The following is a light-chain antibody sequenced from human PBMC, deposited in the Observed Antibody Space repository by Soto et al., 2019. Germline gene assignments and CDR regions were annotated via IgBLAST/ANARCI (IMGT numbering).Light chain of an antibody. CDR2: LNSDGSH. J-gene: IGLJ3*02. CDR3: QTWGTGIRV. Sequence: QPVLTQPPSASASLGASVKLTCTLSSGHSNYVIAWHQQRPEKGPRYLMKLNSDGSHTKGDGIPDRFSGPSSGAERYLTISNLQSEDEADYYCQTWGTGIRVFGGGTKLTVL. CDR1: SGHSNYV. V-gene: IGLV4-69*01.